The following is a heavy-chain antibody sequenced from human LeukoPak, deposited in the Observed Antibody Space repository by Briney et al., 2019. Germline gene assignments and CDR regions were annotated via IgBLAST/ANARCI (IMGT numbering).Heavy chain of an antibody. J-gene: IGHJ6*03. CDR2: ISSSGSTI. V-gene: IGHV3-11*01. CDR1: GFTFSDYY. D-gene: IGHD3-10*01. CDR3: AADPMVRGVYYYYMDV. Sequence: PGGSLRLSCAASGFTFSDYYMSWIRQAPGKGLEGVSYISSSGSTIYYADSVKGRFTISRDNAKNSLYLQMNSLRAEDTAVYYCAADPMVRGVYYYYMDVWGKGTTVTVSS.